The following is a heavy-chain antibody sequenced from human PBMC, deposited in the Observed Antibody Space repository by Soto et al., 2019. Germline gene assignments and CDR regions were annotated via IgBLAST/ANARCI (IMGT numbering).Heavy chain of an antibody. CDR3: AHCLYYDFWSGYYFPRGEFDY. J-gene: IGHJ4*02. CDR2: IYWDDDK. Sequence: QITVKESGPTLVKPTQTLTLTCTFSGFSLSTSGVGVGWIRQPPGKALEWLALIYWDDDKRYSPSLKSRLTITKDTPKNQVVLTMTNMDPVDTATYYCAHCLYYDFWSGYYFPRGEFDYWGQGTLVTVSS. D-gene: IGHD3-3*01. CDR1: GFSLSTSGVG. V-gene: IGHV2-5*02.